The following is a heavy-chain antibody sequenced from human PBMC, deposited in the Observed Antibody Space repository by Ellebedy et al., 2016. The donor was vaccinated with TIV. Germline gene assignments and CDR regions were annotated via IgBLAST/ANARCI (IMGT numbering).Heavy chain of an antibody. Sequence: AASVKVSCKASGYTFTGYYMHWVRQAPGQGLEWMGWINPNSGGTNYAQKFQGRVTMTRDTSISTAYMELSRLRSDDTAVYYCARDHHDILTENWFDPWGQGTLVTVSS. CDR2: INPNSGGT. D-gene: IGHD3-9*01. J-gene: IGHJ5*02. CDR1: GYTFTGYY. CDR3: ARDHHDILTENWFDP. V-gene: IGHV1-2*02.